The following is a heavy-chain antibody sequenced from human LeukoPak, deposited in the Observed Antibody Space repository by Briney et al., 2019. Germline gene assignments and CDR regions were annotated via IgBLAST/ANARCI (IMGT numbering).Heavy chain of an antibody. CDR3: ARDPVGATSFDY. CDR1: GGSISSYY. Sequence: KPSETLSLTCTASGGSISSYYWSWIRQPPGKGLEWIVYIYYSGSTNYNPSLKSRVTISVDTSKNQFSLKLSSVTAADTAVYYCARDPVGATSFDYWGQGTLVTVSS. CDR2: IYYSGST. D-gene: IGHD1-26*01. V-gene: IGHV4-59*01. J-gene: IGHJ4*02.